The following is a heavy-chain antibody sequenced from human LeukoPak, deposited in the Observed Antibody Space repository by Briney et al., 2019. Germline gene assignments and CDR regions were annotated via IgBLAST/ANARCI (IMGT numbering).Heavy chain of an antibody. D-gene: IGHD4-17*01. V-gene: IGHV3-74*01. J-gene: IGHJ5*02. Sequence: QFGGSLRLSCAASGFSFSSYWMHWVRQAPGKGLVWVSRIKSDGSSTSYADSVKDRFTISRDNAKNTLYLNMNSLRAEDTAVYYCARERGDPNWFDPWGQGTLVTVSS. CDR1: GFSFSSYW. CDR2: IKSDGSST. CDR3: ARERGDPNWFDP.